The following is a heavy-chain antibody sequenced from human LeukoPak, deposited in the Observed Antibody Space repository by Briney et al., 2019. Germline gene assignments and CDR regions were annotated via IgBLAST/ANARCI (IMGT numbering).Heavy chain of an antibody. V-gene: IGHV4-39*07. CDR2: IYYSGST. CDR3: ARVLGSWYGVSYYMDV. CDR1: GGSISSSSYY. Sequence: SETLSLTCTVSGGSISSSSYYWGWIRQPPGKGLEWIGSIYYSGSTYYNPSLKSRVTISVDTSKNQFSLKLSSVTAADTAVYYCARVLGSWYGVSYYMDVWGKGTTVAVSS. J-gene: IGHJ6*03. D-gene: IGHD6-13*01.